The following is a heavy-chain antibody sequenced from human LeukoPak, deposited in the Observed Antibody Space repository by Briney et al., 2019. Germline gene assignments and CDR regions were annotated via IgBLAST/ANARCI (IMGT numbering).Heavy chain of an antibody. CDR1: GFTFSNYA. CDR2: ISGSGGKT. V-gene: IGHV3-23*01. CDR3: AKGSKWELPIDY. J-gene: IGHJ4*02. Sequence: GGSLRLSCVASGFTFSNYAMTWVRQAPEQGLEWVSVISGSGGKTYYADSVKGRFTISRDNSKSTLYLQMNSLRAEDTAIYYCAKGSKWELPIDYWGQGILVTVSS. D-gene: IGHD1-26*01.